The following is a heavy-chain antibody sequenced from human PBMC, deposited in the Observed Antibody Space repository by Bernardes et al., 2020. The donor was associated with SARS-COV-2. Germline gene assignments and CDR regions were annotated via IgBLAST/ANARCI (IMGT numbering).Heavy chain of an antibody. CDR1: GFTFRNYP. Sequence: GESLFLSCVASGFTFRNYPLHWVRQPPGKGLEWVAVISYEGSSIYYADSVKGRFTISRDNSKKTLYLEMNSLRVEDTALYYCVRDILTVTTVLWGQGTLVSGSA. D-gene: IGHD4-17*01. J-gene: IGHJ4*02. CDR3: VRDILTVTTVL. V-gene: IGHV3-30-3*01. CDR2: ISYEGSSI.